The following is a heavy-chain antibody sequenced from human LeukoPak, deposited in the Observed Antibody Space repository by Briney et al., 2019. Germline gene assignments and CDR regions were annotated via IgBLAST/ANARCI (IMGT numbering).Heavy chain of an antibody. D-gene: IGHD6-19*01. J-gene: IGHJ4*02. V-gene: IGHV3-23*01. Sequence: PGGSLRLSCAASGFSFSSYTMIWVPQAPGKGLEWVLAISCSGGSTFYAVSARGMFTISRDNSKTTLYLQMNSLRAEDTAVYYCATDRSEYSSGGYDFVTPYRALSYWGQGTLVTVSS. CDR1: GFSFSSYT. CDR2: ISCSGGST. CDR3: ATDRSEYSSGGYDFVTPYRALSY.